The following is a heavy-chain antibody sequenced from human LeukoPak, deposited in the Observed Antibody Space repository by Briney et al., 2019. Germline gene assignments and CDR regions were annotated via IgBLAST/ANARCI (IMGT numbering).Heavy chain of an antibody. CDR3: ARESMENYGGNPRYYYYGMDV. CDR1: GFTFSSYA. V-gene: IGHV3-30*04. CDR2: ISYDGSNK. Sequence: PGGSLRLSCAASGFTFSSYAMHWVRQAPGKGLEWVAIISYDGSNKYYADSVKGRFTISRDNSKNTLYLQMNSLRAEDTAVYYCARESMENYGGNPRYYYYGMDVWGQGTTVTVSS. J-gene: IGHJ6*02. D-gene: IGHD4-23*01.